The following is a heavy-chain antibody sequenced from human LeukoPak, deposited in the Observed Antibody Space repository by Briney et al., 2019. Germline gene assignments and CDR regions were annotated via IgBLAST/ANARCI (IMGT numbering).Heavy chain of an antibody. Sequence: GGALRLSCAASGFTFSSYSMSWVRQAPGKGLEWVSSITSSSSYIYYADSVKGRFTISRDNAKKSVYLQMSSRRAEDTAVYYCARGSTYSSGWYTGFDYWGQGTLVTVSS. CDR2: ITSSSSYI. D-gene: IGHD6-19*01. CDR1: GFTFSSYS. J-gene: IGHJ4*02. CDR3: ARGSTYSSGWYTGFDY. V-gene: IGHV3-21*01.